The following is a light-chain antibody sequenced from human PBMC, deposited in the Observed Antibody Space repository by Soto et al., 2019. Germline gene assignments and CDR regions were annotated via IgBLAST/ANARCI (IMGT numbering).Light chain of an antibody. CDR3: QQYNNWPGT. CDR1: QSAGSN. V-gene: IGKV3-15*01. Sequence: EIVMTQSPATLSVSPGETASLSCRASQSAGSNLAWYQQKPGQAPRLLIYGASTRATGIPARFSGSGSGTEFTLTISSLQSEDFAVYYCQQYNNWPGTFGQGTKVDIK. CDR2: GAS. J-gene: IGKJ1*01.